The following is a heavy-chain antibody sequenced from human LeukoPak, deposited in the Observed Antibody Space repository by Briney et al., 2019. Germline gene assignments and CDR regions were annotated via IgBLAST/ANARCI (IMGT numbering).Heavy chain of an antibody. CDR1: GITFSGYW. V-gene: IGHV3-7*01. Sequence: GGSLRLSCAVSGITFSGYWMNWVRQAPGEGLEWVGSIKGDGSEKYYVDSVKGRFTISRDNAKNSLYLQMNSLRAEDTAVYYCARGLENIASDYWGQGTLVTVSS. D-gene: IGHD3-16*01. J-gene: IGHJ4*02. CDR2: IKGDGSEK. CDR3: ARGLENIASDY.